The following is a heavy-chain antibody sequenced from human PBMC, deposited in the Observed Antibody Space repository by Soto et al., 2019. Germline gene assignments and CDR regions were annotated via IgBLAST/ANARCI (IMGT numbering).Heavy chain of an antibody. CDR3: SRSLNY. CDR2: IRGDGGST. J-gene: IGHJ4*02. Sequence: GGSLRLSCAASGFTFDDYAMDWVRQAPGKGLEWVSDIRGDGGSTYYADSVKGRFTVSRDNAKNSLFLQMNSLRVEDTAMYFCSRSLNYWGQGTLDTVSS. D-gene: IGHD1-26*01. CDR1: GFTFDDYA. V-gene: IGHV3-43*02.